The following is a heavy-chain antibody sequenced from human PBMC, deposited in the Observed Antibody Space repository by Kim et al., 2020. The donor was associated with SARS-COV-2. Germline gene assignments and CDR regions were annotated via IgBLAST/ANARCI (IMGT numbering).Heavy chain of an antibody. D-gene: IGHD3-22*01. Sequence: LKSRVTISVDTSKNQFSLKLSAVTAADTAVYYCARGITMIVVVTVDAFDIWGQGTMVTVSS. CDR3: ARGITMIVVVTVDAFDI. J-gene: IGHJ3*02. V-gene: IGHV4-39*07.